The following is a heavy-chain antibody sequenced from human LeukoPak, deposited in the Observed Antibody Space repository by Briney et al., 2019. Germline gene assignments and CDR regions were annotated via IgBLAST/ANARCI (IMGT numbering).Heavy chain of an antibody. D-gene: IGHD6-6*01. Sequence: PGGSLRLSCAASGFTFSAYWMTWVRQAPGKGLEWVANIKQDGGVKYYIDSVKGRFTISRDNAENSLYLQMNSLRAEDTAVYYCATYSISSGAIEYWGEGTLVSVSS. J-gene: IGHJ4*02. V-gene: IGHV3-7*01. CDR2: IKQDGGVK. CDR1: GFTFSAYW. CDR3: ATYSISSGAIEY.